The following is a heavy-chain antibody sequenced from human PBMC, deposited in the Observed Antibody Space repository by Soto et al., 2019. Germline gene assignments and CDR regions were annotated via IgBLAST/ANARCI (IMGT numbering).Heavy chain of an antibody. CDR2: IVVGSGNT. J-gene: IGHJ4*02. V-gene: IGHV1-58*01. Sequence: ASVKVSCKASGFTFTSSAVQWVRQARGQRLEWIGWIVVGSGNTNYAQKFQERVTITRDMSTSTAYMELSSLRSEDTAVYYCAADLKDYYDSSGYYWLDYWGQGTLVTVSS. D-gene: IGHD3-22*01. CDR1: GFTFTSSA. CDR3: AADLKDYYDSSGYYWLDY.